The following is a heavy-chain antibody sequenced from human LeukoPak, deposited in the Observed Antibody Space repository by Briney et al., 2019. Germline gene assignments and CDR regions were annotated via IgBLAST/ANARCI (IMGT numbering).Heavy chain of an antibody. CDR1: GFTFSSYW. D-gene: IGHD4-17*01. Sequence: GGSLRLSCAASGFTFSSYWMHWVRQVPGKGLEWVSFISDSGGSTYYADSVKGRFTISRDNSKNTLYLQMNSLRADDTAVYYCAKGIFYGDYGAFDYWGQGTLVTVSS. CDR2: ISDSGGST. J-gene: IGHJ4*02. V-gene: IGHV3-23*01. CDR3: AKGIFYGDYGAFDY.